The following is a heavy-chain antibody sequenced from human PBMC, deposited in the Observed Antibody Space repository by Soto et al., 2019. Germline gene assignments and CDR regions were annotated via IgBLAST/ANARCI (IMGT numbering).Heavy chain of an antibody. V-gene: IGHV4-59*08. CDR2: IYYSGST. D-gene: IGHD3-22*01. CDR1: GGSISSYY. Sequence: SETLSLTCTVSGGSISSYYWSWIRQPPGKGLEWIGYIYYSGSTNYNPSLKSRVTISVDTSKNQFSLKLSPVTAADTAVYYCARSPYYYDSNGYIFFDYWGQGTLVTVPQ. CDR3: ARSPYYYDSNGYIFFDY. J-gene: IGHJ4*02.